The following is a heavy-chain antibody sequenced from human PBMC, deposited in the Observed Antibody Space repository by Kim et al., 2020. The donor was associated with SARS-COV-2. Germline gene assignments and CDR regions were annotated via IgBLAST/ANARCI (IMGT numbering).Heavy chain of an antibody. J-gene: IGHJ5*02. CDR3: ARVKVVVVAATLEYNWFDP. Sequence: GGSLRLSCAASGFTFSSYSMNWVRQAPGKGLEWVSSISSSSSYIYYADSVKGRFTISRDNAKNSLYLQMNSLRAEDTAVYYCARVKVVVVAATLEYNWFDPWGQGTLVTVSS. CDR2: ISSSSSYI. V-gene: IGHV3-21*01. D-gene: IGHD2-15*01. CDR1: GFTFSSYS.